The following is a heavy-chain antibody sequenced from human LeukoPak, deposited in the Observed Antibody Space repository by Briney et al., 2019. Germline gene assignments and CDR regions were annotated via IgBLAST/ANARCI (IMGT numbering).Heavy chain of an antibody. Sequence: GGSLRLPCAASGFSVSSNYMSWVRQAPGKGLEWVSAISFDGSTYYADSVKGRFTISRDNFKNTLYLQMNSLRAVDTAVYFCARDPSNPTAFDYWGQGTLVTVSS. CDR3: ARDPSNPTAFDY. CDR2: ISFDGST. CDR1: GFSVSSNY. D-gene: IGHD6-6*01. J-gene: IGHJ4*02. V-gene: IGHV3-66*02.